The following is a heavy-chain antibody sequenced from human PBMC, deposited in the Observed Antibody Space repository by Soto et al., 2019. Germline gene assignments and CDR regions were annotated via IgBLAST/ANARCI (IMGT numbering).Heavy chain of an antibody. CDR1: GFTFTSYA. CDR2: ISGSGGDT. V-gene: IGHV3-23*01. Sequence: EVQLLESGGGLVQPGGSLRLSCSASGFTFTSYAMSWVRQAPGKGLQWVSGISGSGGDTKSADSVQGRFTISRDNFKNILYLQMNSPRAEDTAVYYCAKHDFWTLYNTGLDSWGQGTLVTVSS. J-gene: IGHJ4*02. D-gene: IGHD3-3*01. CDR3: AKHDFWTLYNTGLDS.